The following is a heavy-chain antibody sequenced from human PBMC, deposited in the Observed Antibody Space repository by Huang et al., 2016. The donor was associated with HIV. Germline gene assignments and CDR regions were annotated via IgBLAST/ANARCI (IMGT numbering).Heavy chain of an antibody. CDR3: ARASWYEPRSWYFGL. Sequence: QVQLQQWGAGLLKPSETLSLTCAVYGGSVSGHYWSWIRQPPGKGLEWIAESNDNGNTNYNPSLKSRVTISVHTSRNQFSPKLNSVTAADAAVYYCARASWYEPRSWYFGLWGRGTLVTVSS. D-gene: IGHD6-13*01. V-gene: IGHV4-34*01. CDR2: SNDNGNT. CDR1: GGSVSGHY. J-gene: IGHJ2*01.